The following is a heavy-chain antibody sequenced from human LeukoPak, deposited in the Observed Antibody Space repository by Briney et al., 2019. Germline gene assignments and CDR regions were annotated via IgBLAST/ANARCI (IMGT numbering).Heavy chain of an antibody. CDR1: GFTFSSYW. D-gene: IGHD3-22*01. CDR3: ARTAYDSSDFYRFDY. CDR2: IYNSGNT. Sequence: GSLRLSCAASGFTFSSYWMSWIRQPPGEGLEWIGFIYNSGNTYYNPSLKSRVTLSVDTSKNQFSLNLSSVTAADTAVYYCARTAYDSSDFYRFDYWGQGTLVTVSS. J-gene: IGHJ4*02. V-gene: IGHV4-59*12.